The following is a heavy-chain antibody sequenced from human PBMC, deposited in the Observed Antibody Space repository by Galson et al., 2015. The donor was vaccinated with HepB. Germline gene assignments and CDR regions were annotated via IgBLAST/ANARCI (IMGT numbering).Heavy chain of an antibody. CDR1: GFTFSNAW. V-gene: IGHV3-15*01. Sequence: LRLSCAASGFTFSNAWMSWVRQAPGKGLEWVGRIKSKTDGGTTDYAAPVKGRFTISRDDSENTLYLQMNSLKTEDTAVYYCTTERMDYYDSRFAYWGQGTLVTVSS. CDR2: IKSKTDGGTT. D-gene: IGHD3-22*01. CDR3: TTERMDYYDSRFAY. J-gene: IGHJ4*02.